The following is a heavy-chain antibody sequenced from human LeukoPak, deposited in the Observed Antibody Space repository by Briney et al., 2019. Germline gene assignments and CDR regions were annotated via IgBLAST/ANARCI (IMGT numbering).Heavy chain of an antibody. D-gene: IGHD1-14*01. CDR1: GFTFSSYG. CDR2: IRYNGSNK. CDR3: RKEAPVALDI. J-gene: IGHJ3*02. V-gene: IGHV3-30*02. Sequence: GGSLRLSCAASGFTFSSYGMHWVRQAPGKGLEWVAFIRYNGSNKYYADSVKGRFTISRDNSKNTLYLQMNSLRAEDTAVYYCRKEAPVALDIGVQGRILTVSP.